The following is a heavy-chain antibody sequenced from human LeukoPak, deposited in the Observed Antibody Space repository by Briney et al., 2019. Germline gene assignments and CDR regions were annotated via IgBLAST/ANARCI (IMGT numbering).Heavy chain of an antibody. CDR1: GFSFSSYT. CDR2: ISGSSSYI. J-gene: IGHJ4*02. CDR3: ARDRSAEYYFDY. Sequence: PGGSLRLSCAASGFSFSSYTMNWVRQAPGKGLEWVSSISGSSSYIYYADSVKGRFTISRDSAKNSLFLQMNSLRAEDTAVYYCARDRSAEYYFDYWGQGTLVTVSS. V-gene: IGHV3-21*01. D-gene: IGHD3-3*01.